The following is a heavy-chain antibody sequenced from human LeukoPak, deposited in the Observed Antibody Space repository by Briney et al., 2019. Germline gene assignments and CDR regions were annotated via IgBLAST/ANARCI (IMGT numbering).Heavy chain of an antibody. V-gene: IGHV1-69*13. CDR3: ARVSDYYDSSGYYMIFDY. Sequence: SVKVSCKASGGAFSSYAISWVRQAPGQGLEWMGGIIPIFGTANYAQKFQGRVTITADESTSTAYMELSSLRSEDTAVYYCARVSDYYDSSGYYMIFDYWGQGTLVTVSS. CDR1: GGAFSSYA. CDR2: IIPIFGTA. D-gene: IGHD3-22*01. J-gene: IGHJ4*02.